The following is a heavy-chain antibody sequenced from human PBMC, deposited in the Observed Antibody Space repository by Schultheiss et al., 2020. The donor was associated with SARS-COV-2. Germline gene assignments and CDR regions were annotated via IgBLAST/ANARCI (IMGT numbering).Heavy chain of an antibody. J-gene: IGHJ4*02. CDR1: GFTFRSND. V-gene: IGHV3-23*01. CDR3: AKDSDPYGNDLNYF. Sequence: GGSLRLSCAASGFTFRSNDINWVRQAPGKGLEWVSGISGSGGRTYYSDSVKGRFTISRDNSKNTLYLQMKSLRADDTAIYYCAKDSDPYGNDLNYFWGPGTVVTVSS. CDR2: ISGSGGRT. D-gene: IGHD3-16*01.